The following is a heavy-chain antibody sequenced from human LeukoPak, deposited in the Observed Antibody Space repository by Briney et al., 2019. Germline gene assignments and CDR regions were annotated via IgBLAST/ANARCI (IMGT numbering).Heavy chain of an antibody. J-gene: IGHJ6*03. V-gene: IGHV4-39*01. D-gene: IGHD6-6*01. CDR2: IYYSGST. CDR3: ARLIIEYSSSKVDYYYYYMDV. Sequence: SETLSLTCTVSGGSISSSSSYWGWIRQPPGKGLEWIGTIYYSGSTCYNPSLKSRVTISVDTSKNQFSLKLSSVTAADTAVYYCARLIIEYSSSKVDYYYYYMDVWGKGTTVTVSS. CDR1: GGSISSSSSY.